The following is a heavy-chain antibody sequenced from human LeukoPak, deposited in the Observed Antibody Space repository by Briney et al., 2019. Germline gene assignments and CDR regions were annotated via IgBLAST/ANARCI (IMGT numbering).Heavy chain of an antibody. CDR1: GFTFSDFA. J-gene: IGHJ4*02. D-gene: IGHD2-15*01. Sequence: GGSLRLSCVASGFTFSDFAMSWVRQAPGKGLEWVAFIRYDGSNKYYADSVKGRFTISRDNSKNTLYLQMNSLRAEDTAVYYCAKDLSIVVVVAATPDYWGQGTLVTVSS. CDR2: IRYDGSNK. V-gene: IGHV3-30*02. CDR3: AKDLSIVVVVAATPDY.